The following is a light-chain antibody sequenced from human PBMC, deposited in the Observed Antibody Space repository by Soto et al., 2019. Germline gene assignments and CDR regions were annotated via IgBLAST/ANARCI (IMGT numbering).Light chain of an antibody. V-gene: IGKV3-15*01. CDR2: GAS. Sequence: EIVMTQSPATLSVSPGERATLSCRASQSVSSNLAWYQQKPGQAPRLLIYGASTRTTGIPARFSGSGSGTEFILTISSLQSEDFAVYYCQQYNNWRPWTFGQGTKVEIK. CDR3: QQYNNWRPWT. CDR1: QSVSSN. J-gene: IGKJ1*01.